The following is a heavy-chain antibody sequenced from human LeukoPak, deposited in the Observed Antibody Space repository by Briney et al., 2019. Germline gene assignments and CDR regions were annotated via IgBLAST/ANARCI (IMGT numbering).Heavy chain of an antibody. D-gene: IGHD4-23*01. CDR1: GGSFSGYY. J-gene: IGHJ4*02. V-gene: IGHV4-34*01. Sequence: SETLSLTCAVYGGSFSGYYWSWLRQPPGKGLEWIGEINHSGSTNYNPSLKSRVTISVDTSKNQFSLKLSSVTAADTAVYYCAKDQRYGRWVAEYYFDYWGQGTLVTVSS. CDR2: INHSGST. CDR3: AKDQRYGRWVAEYYFDY.